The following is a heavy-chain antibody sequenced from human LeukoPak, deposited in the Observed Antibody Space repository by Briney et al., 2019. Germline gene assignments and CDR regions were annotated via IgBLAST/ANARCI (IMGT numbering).Heavy chain of an antibody. V-gene: IGHV4-39*07. Sequence: SETLSLTCTVSAGSIRSSDHYWAWIRQAPGKGLEWIGNIYYTGRTYDNPSLKSRVTISVDTSKNQFSLKLSSVTAADTAVYYCARGGSYYAHFDYWGQGTLVTVSS. CDR2: IYYTGRT. CDR3: ARGGSYYAHFDY. D-gene: IGHD1-26*01. J-gene: IGHJ4*02. CDR1: AGSIRSSDHY.